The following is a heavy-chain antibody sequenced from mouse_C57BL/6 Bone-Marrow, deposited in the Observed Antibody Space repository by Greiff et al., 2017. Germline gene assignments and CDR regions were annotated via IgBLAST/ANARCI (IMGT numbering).Heavy chain of an antibody. CDR3: ARRGFAY. V-gene: IGHV1-72*01. CDR2: IEPNSGGT. Sequence: QVQLQQPGAELVQPGASVKLSCKASGYTFTSYWMHWVKQRPGRGLEWIGRIEPNSGGTKYNEKVKSKATLTVDKPSSTASMQLSSLTSEGSAVYCCARRGFAYWGQGTLVTVSA. J-gene: IGHJ3*01. CDR1: GYTFTSYW.